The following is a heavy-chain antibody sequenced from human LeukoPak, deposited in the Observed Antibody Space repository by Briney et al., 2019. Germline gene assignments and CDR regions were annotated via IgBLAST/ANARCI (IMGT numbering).Heavy chain of an antibody. D-gene: IGHD3-16*01. CDR3: ARDGDLYGSKTYYEGQGLGWIWFDP. Sequence: GGSLRLSCAASGLTINNYRMRWVRQAPGKGLEWVANIRQDGGAPFYVDSVKGRFTISRDNAKNSLYLQMNSLRPEDTALYYCARDGDLYGSKTYYEGQGLGWIWFDPWGQGTLVTVSS. CDR1: GLTINNYR. CDR2: IRQDGGAP. V-gene: IGHV3-7*01. J-gene: IGHJ5*02.